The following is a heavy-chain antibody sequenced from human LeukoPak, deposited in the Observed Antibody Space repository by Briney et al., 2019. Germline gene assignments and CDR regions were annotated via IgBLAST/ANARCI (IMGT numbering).Heavy chain of an antibody. CDR3: ARVMYDFWSGFRPHYYFDY. V-gene: IGHV4-61*08. J-gene: IGHJ4*02. CDR2: IYYSGST. Sequence: PSETLSLTCAVSGGSISSGGYSWSWIRQPPGKGLEWIGYIYYSGSTNYNPSLKSRVTISVDTSKNQFSLKLSSVTAADTAVYYCARVMYDFWSGFRPHYYFDYWGQGTLVTVSS. CDR1: GGSISSGGYS. D-gene: IGHD3-3*01.